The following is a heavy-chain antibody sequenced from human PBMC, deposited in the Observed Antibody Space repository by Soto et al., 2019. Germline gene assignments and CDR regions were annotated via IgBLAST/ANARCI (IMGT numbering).Heavy chain of an antibody. CDR1: GGSINSGGYY. D-gene: IGHD4-17*01. Sequence: QVQLQESGPGLVKPSQTLSLSCTVSGGSINSGGYYWSWIRQVPGKGLEWIGYIYYSGSTYYNPSLKSRVTISVDTSKNQFSLKLSSVTAADTAVYYCARSSSYGDYILDFDYWGQGTLVTVSS. J-gene: IGHJ4*02. CDR3: ARSSSYGDYILDFDY. V-gene: IGHV4-31*03. CDR2: IYYSGST.